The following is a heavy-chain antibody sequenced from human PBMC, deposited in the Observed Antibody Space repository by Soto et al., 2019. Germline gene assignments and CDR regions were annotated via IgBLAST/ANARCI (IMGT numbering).Heavy chain of an antibody. CDR2: IWHDGSNK. CDR1: GFTFSSYG. V-gene: IGHV3-33*01. D-gene: IGHD3-16*01. CDR3: ASGGGGGLHAFDI. J-gene: IGHJ3*02. Sequence: QVQLVESGGGVVQPGRSLRLSCAASGFTFSSYGMHWVRQAPGKGLEWVADIWHDGSNKYYANSVKGRFTISRDNAKNALNPQMKRLRAEDADVYYCASGGGGGLHAFDIWGQGTMVTVSS.